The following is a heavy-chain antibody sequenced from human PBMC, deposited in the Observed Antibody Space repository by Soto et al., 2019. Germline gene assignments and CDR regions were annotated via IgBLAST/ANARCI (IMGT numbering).Heavy chain of an antibody. CDR1: GGSISSGGYY. V-gene: IGHV4-31*03. CDR3: ARASGGAVADFDY. CDR2: IYYSGNT. D-gene: IGHD6-19*01. Sequence: QVKLQESGPGLVKPSETLSLTCSVSGGSISSGGYYWNWIRQHPERGLEWIGYIYYSGNTVLNPLLARRATISRDTSKKEFSLTLTSLTAADTAVYFWARASGGAVADFDYWGQGTLVTVSS. J-gene: IGHJ4*02.